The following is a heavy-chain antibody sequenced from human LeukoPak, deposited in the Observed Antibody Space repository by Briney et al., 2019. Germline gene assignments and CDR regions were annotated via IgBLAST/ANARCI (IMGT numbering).Heavy chain of an antibody. CDR3: ARDRSSTSPDY. Sequence: SETLSLTCAVYGGSFSGYYWRWIRQSPGKGLEWIGEINHSGSTNYNPSLNSRVTISVDTSKNQFSLKLSSVTAADTAVYYCARDRSSTSPDYWGQGTLVTVSS. D-gene: IGHD2-2*01. V-gene: IGHV4-34*01. CDR1: GGSFSGYY. J-gene: IGHJ4*02. CDR2: INHSGST.